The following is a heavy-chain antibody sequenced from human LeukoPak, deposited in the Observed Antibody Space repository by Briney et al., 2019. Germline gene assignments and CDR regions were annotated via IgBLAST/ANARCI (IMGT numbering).Heavy chain of an antibody. CDR3: STDIVVVPAPDV. V-gene: IGHV3-15*01. J-gene: IGHJ6*04. Sequence: GGSLRLSCAASGFTFSNAWMSWVRQAPGKGLEWVGRIKSKTDGGTTDYAAPVKGRFTISRDDSKNTLYLQMNSLKTGDTAVYYCSTDIVVVPAPDVRGKGTTVTVSS. CDR2: IKSKTDGGTT. CDR1: GFTFSNAW. D-gene: IGHD2-2*01.